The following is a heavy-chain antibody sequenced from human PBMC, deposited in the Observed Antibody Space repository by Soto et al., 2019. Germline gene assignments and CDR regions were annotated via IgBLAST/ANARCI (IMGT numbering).Heavy chain of an antibody. D-gene: IGHD2-15*01. CDR2: ISYDGSNK. J-gene: IGHJ6*02. CDR3: AKDWQVVGVAATQSHYYGMDV. CDR1: GFTFSSYG. Sequence: QVQLVESGGGVVQAGRSLRLSCAASGFTFSSYGMHWVRQAPGKGLEWVAVISYDGSNKYYEDSVKGRFTISRVNSKTTLYLQMNRLRAEDTAVYYCAKDWQVVGVAATQSHYYGMDVWCQGTTVTVSS. V-gene: IGHV3-30*18.